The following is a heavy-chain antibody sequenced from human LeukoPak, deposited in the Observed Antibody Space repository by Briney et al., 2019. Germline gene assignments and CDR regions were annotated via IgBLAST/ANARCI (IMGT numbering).Heavy chain of an antibody. CDR1: GLTFSTYW. J-gene: IGHJ3*02. CDR3: TRDISDAFDI. V-gene: IGHV3-74*01. Sequence: GGSLRLSCAASGLTFSTYWMHWVRHVPGKGLVWVSCINSDGSGTSYADSVKGRFTISRDNAKNSLYLQMNSLRAEDTAVYYCTRDISDAFDIWGQGTMVTVSS. D-gene: IGHD3-9*01. CDR2: INSDGSGT.